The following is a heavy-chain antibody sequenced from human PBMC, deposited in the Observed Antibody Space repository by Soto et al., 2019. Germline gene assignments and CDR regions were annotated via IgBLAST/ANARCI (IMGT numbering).Heavy chain of an antibody. CDR1: GDSITTSGHL. V-gene: IGHV4-39*01. D-gene: IGHD2-2*01. CDR2: ISYSGTT. Sequence: QVQLQESGPGLLKPSNTLSLTCTVSGDSITTSGHLWGWIRQPPGNGLEWIGTISYSGTTIYNPSLKQRNTISVDSSQNQFSPHLVSFAAADQAMYYWSRHDHGAFTINGFQVWGQGKMVNVSS. CDR3: SRHDHGAFTINGFQV. J-gene: IGHJ3*01.